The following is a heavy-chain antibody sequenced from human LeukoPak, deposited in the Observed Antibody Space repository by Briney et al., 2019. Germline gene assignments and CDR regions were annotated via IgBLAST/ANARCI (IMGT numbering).Heavy chain of an antibody. CDR3: ARDFGLGSGYYSL. Sequence: SETLSLTCTVSGGSISSSSYYWGWLRQPPGTGLEWLGSIYYSGSTYYNPSLKSPVTISVDTSKNQFSLKLSSVTAADTAVYYCARDFGLGSGYYSLWGQGTLVTVSS. CDR1: GGSISSSSYY. D-gene: IGHD3-22*01. CDR2: IYYSGST. J-gene: IGHJ4*02. V-gene: IGHV4-39*07.